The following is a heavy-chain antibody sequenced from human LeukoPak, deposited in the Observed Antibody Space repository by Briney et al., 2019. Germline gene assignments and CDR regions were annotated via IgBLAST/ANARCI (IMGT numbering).Heavy chain of an antibody. CDR1: GGTFSSYA. Sequence: SVKVSCKASGGTFSSYAISWVRQAPGQGLEWMGGIIPIFGTANYALKFQGRVTITADKSTSTAYMELSSLRSEDTAVYYCAREYYYDSSGYYPYWGQGTLVTASS. J-gene: IGHJ4*02. D-gene: IGHD3-22*01. CDR3: AREYYYDSSGYYPY. CDR2: IIPIFGTA. V-gene: IGHV1-69*06.